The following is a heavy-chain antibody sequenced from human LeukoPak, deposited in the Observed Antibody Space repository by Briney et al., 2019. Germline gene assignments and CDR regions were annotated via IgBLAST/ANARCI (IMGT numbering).Heavy chain of an antibody. CDR3: ARDHHGSGY. V-gene: IGHV4-59*01. CDR2: IYYSGST. D-gene: IGHD6-25*01. J-gene: IGHJ4*02. Sequence: SETLSLTCTVSGGSISSYYWSWIRQPPGKGLEWIGYIYYSGSTTYNPSLKSRVTMSVDTSKNQFSLKLNSVTAADTAVYFCARDHHGSGYWGQGTLVAVSS. CDR1: GGSISSYY.